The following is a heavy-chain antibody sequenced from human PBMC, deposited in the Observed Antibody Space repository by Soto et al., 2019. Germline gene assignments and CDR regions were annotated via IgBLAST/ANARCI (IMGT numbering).Heavy chain of an antibody. Sequence: SETLSLTCTVSGGSISSGGYYWSWIRQHPGKGLEWIGYIYYSGSTYYNPSLKSRVTISVDTSKNQFSLKLSSVTAADTAVYYCARETPSGDYTTESYYYMDVWGKGTTVTVSS. CDR1: GGSISSGGYY. CDR2: IYYSGST. D-gene: IGHD4-17*01. J-gene: IGHJ6*03. V-gene: IGHV4-31*03. CDR3: ARETPSGDYTTESYYYMDV.